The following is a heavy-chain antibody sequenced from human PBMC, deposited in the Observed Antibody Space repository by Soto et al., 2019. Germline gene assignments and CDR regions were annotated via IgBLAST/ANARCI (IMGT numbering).Heavy chain of an antibody. CDR3: VRVNADFWSGYPDAFDI. CDR1: GFTFSGYY. J-gene: IGHJ3*02. CDR2: ISSGGSAI. Sequence: QVQLVDSGGSLVRPGGSLRLSCAASGFTFSGYYMSWIRQAPGKGLEWVSYISSGGSAISYADSVKGRFTISRDNAKNSLYLQMSSLRVEDTAVYFCVRVNADFWSGYPDAFDIWGQGTVVTVSS. V-gene: IGHV3-11*01. D-gene: IGHD3-3*01.